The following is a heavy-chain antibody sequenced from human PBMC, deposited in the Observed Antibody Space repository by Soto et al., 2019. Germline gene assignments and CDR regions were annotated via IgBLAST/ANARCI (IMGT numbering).Heavy chain of an antibody. CDR3: ARDRKSFTMVRGALDY. Sequence: GGSLRLSCAASGFTFSSYAMHWVRQAPGKGLEWVAVISYDGSNKYYVDSVKGRFTISRDNSKNTLYLQMNSLRAEDTAVYYCARDRKSFTMVRGALDYWGQGTLVTVS. V-gene: IGHV3-30-3*01. D-gene: IGHD3-10*01. CDR1: GFTFSSYA. CDR2: ISYDGSNK. J-gene: IGHJ4*02.